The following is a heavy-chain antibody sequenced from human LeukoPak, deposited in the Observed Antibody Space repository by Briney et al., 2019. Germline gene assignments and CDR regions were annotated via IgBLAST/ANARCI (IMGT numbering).Heavy chain of an antibody. J-gene: IGHJ5*02. CDR1: GFTFDDFG. D-gene: IGHD3-10*01. CDR2: INWIGGST. V-gene: IGHV3-20*04. Sequence: GGSLRLSCAASGFTFDDFGMSWVRQAPGKGLEWVSGINWIGGSTGYADSVKGRFTISRDSAKNSLYLQMNSLRAEDTALYYCARLRGVRAPFDPWGQGTLVTVSS. CDR3: ARLRGVRAPFDP.